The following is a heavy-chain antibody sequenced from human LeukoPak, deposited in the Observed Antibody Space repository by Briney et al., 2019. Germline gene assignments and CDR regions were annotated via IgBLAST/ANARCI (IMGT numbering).Heavy chain of an antibody. D-gene: IGHD6-13*01. CDR2: IYYSGSS. CDR1: GGSISSSSYY. Sequence: SETLSLTCTVSGGSISSSSYYWGWIRQPPGKGLEWIGSIYYSGSSYYNPSLKSRVTISVDTSKNQFSLKLSSVTDADTAVYYCASEQYSSSWHDYWGQGTLVTVSS. CDR3: ASEQYSSSWHDY. V-gene: IGHV4-39*01. J-gene: IGHJ4*02.